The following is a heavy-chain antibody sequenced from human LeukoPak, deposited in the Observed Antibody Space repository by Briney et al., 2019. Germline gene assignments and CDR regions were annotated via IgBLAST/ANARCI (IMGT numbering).Heavy chain of an antibody. V-gene: IGHV4-39*07. CDR1: GGSISSSSYY. Sequence: SETLSLTCTVSGGSISSSSYYWGWIRQPPGKGLEWIGSIYYSGSTNYNPSLKSRVTISVDTSKNQFSLKLSSVTAADTAVYYCARSGITIAQRRFDPWGQGTLVTVSS. CDR3: ARSGITIAQRRFDP. CDR2: IYYSGST. D-gene: IGHD3-3*01. J-gene: IGHJ5*02.